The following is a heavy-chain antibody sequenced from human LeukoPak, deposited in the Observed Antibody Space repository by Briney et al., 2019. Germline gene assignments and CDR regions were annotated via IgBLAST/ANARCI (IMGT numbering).Heavy chain of an antibody. Sequence: GGSLRLSCAASGFTFSSYWMHWVRQVPGKGLVWVSRINAGGSSTTYADSVKGRFTISRDNAKNTLYLQMDSLRADDTGVYYCGRSNQADDYWGQGTLVTASS. V-gene: IGHV3-74*01. CDR1: GFTFSSYW. CDR3: GRSNQADDY. CDR2: INAGGSST. D-gene: IGHD1-14*01. J-gene: IGHJ4*02.